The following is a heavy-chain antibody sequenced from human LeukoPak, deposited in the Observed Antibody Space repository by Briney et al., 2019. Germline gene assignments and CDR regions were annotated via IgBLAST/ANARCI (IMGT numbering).Heavy chain of an antibody. CDR2: IYSGEST. CDR3: AREGAYGSGSYEH. J-gene: IGHJ4*02. Sequence: QPGGSLRLSCAASGFTFSSYEMNWVRQAPGKGLQWVSIIYSGESTYYADSVKGRFTISRDHSKNTLYLQMNRLRAEDTAVYYCAREGAYGSGSYEHWGQGTLVTVAS. D-gene: IGHD3-10*01. CDR1: GFTFSSYE. V-gene: IGHV3-53*01.